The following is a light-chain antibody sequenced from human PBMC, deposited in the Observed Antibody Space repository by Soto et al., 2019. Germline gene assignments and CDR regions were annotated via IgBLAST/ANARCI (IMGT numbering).Light chain of an antibody. CDR1: NSDVGAYTF. J-gene: IGLJ3*02. CDR3: FSYTASDMWV. V-gene: IGLV2-11*01. Sequence: QSVLTHPRSLSGSPGQSVTISCTGTNSDVGAYTFVSWYQQLPGKAPKLIISAVSYRPSGVPDRFSGSKSGNTASLTISGLQAEDEADYYCFSYTASDMWVFGGGTKVTVL. CDR2: AVS.